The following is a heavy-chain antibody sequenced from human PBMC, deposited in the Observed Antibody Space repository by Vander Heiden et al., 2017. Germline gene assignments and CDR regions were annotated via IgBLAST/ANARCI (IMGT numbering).Heavy chain of an antibody. CDR2: IGGYNGNT. D-gene: IGHD3-3*01. CDR1: GYIFTNYG. Sequence: QLVPSGAEVKKPGASVKVPCKTSGYIFTNYGINWVRQAPGQGLEWLGWIGGYNGNTNYAQKLQGRVTMTTDTSTTTAYMDLRSLTSDDTAVYYCARGVLGERFDPWGQGTLVTVSS. J-gene: IGHJ5*02. CDR3: ARGVLGERFDP. V-gene: IGHV1-18*01.